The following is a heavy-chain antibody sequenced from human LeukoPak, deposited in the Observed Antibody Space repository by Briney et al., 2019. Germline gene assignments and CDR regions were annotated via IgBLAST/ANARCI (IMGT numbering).Heavy chain of an antibody. CDR1: GGSFSGYY. CDR2: INHSGST. D-gene: IGHD3-16*02. J-gene: IGHJ4*02. V-gene: IGHV4-34*01. CDR3: ARVRGDYIWGSYRSFDY. Sequence: SETLSLTCAVHGGSFSGYYWSWIRQPPGKGLEWIGEINHSGSTNYNPSLKSRVTISVDTSKNQFSLKLSSVTAADTAVYYCARVRGDYIWGSYRSFDYWDQGTLVTVSS.